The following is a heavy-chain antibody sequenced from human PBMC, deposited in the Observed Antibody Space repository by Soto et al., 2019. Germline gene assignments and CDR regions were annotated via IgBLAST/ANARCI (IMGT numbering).Heavy chain of an antibody. J-gene: IGHJ6*02. CDR1: GFTFSSYA. D-gene: IGHD3-22*01. V-gene: IGHV3-30-3*01. CDR2: ISYDGSNK. CDR3: ARVPQYDSSGYYYRYYYYGMDV. Sequence: QVQLVESGGGVVQPGRSLRLSCAASGFTFSSYAMHWVRQAPGKGLEWVAVISYDGSNKYYADSVKGRFTISRDNSKNTLYLQMNSLRAEDTAVYYCARVPQYDSSGYYYRYYYYGMDVWGQGTKVTVSS.